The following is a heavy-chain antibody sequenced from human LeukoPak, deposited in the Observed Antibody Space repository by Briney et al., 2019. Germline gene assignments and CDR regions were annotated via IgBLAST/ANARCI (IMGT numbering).Heavy chain of an antibody. Sequence: GGSLRPSCAASGFTLSSFEMNWVRQAPGKGLEWVSYISSSGSSIYYGDSVKGRFTISRDSAKNSLYLQMNSLRAEDTAVYHCARGAGGYFDYWGQGTLVTVSS. CDR1: GFTLSSFE. CDR3: ARGAGGYFDY. D-gene: IGHD3-10*01. CDR2: ISSSGSSI. V-gene: IGHV3-48*03. J-gene: IGHJ4*02.